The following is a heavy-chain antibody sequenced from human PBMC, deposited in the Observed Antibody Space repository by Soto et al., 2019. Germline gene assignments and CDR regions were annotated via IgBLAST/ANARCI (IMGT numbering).Heavy chain of an antibody. CDR1: GYSFTSYW. D-gene: IGHD3-22*01. Sequence: GESLKISCKGSGYSFTSYWIGWVRQMPGKGLEWMGIIYPGDSDTRYSPSFQGQVTISADKSISTAYLQWSSLKASDTAMYYCARPPTGYYYDSSGYQEDYWGQGTLVTVSS. V-gene: IGHV5-51*01. CDR3: ARPPTGYYYDSSGYQEDY. J-gene: IGHJ4*02. CDR2: IYPGDSDT.